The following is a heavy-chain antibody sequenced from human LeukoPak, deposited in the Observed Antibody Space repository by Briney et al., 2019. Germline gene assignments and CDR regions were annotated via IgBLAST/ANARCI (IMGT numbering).Heavy chain of an antibody. J-gene: IGHJ4*02. CDR1: GGSISSGSYY. Sequence: PSQTLSLTCTVSGGSISSGSYYWSWIRQPAGKGLEWIGRIYTSGSTNYNPSLKSRVTISVDTSKNQFSLKLSSVTAADTAVYYCAREMRYFDWPLLDYWGQATLVTVSS. CDR2: IYTSGST. D-gene: IGHD3-9*01. CDR3: AREMRYFDWPLLDY. V-gene: IGHV4-61*02.